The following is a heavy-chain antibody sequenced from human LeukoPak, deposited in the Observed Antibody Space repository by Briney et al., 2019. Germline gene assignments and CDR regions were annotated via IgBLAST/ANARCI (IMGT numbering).Heavy chain of an antibody. D-gene: IGHD2-15*01. CDR3: TTDDEDCSGGSCYQVFDY. J-gene: IGHJ4*02. CDR1: GFTVNSNY. V-gene: IGHV3-15*01. CDR2: IKSKTDGGTT. Sequence: GGSLRLSCAASGFTVNSNYMSWVRQAPGKGLEWVGRIKSKTDGGTTDYAAPVKGRFTISRDDSKNTLYLQMNSLKTEDTAVYYCTTDDEDCSGGSCYQVFDYWGQGTLVTVSS.